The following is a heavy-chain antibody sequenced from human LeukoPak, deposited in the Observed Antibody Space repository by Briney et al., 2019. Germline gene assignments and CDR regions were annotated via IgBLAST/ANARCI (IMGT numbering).Heavy chain of an antibody. Sequence: ASVKVSCKASGYTFTSYGMSWVRQAPGQGLEWMGWISAYNGNTNYAQKLQGRVTMTTDTSTSTAYMELRSLRSDDTAVYYCARGIEATGYFFYYYYYGMDVWGQGTTVTVSS. V-gene: IGHV1-18*01. J-gene: IGHJ6*02. CDR1: GYTFTSYG. CDR2: ISAYNGNT. CDR3: ARGIEATGYFFYYYYYGMDV. D-gene: IGHD3-9*01.